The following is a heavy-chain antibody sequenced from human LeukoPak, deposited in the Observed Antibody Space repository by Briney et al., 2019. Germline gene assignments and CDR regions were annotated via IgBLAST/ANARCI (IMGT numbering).Heavy chain of an antibody. J-gene: IGHJ3*02. V-gene: IGHV1-18*01. CDR3: ARARVTTYRPTDVFDI. Sequence: ASVNVSCKASGYTFTTHGVTWVRQAPGQGLEGMGWISTYNGDTKYAQNLQGRVTMTTETSTSTAYMDLRSLTSDDTGVYYCARARVTTYRPTDVFDIWGQGTMVTVSS. CDR2: ISTYNGDT. CDR1: GYTFTTHG. D-gene: IGHD4-17*01.